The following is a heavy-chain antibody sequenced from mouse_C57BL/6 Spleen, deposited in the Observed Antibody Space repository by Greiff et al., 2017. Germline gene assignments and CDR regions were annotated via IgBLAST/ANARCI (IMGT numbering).Heavy chain of an antibody. J-gene: IGHJ1*03. CDR3: ARTFGYYGSRGDWYFDV. V-gene: IGHV15-2*01. CDR1: DSEVFPIAY. Sequence: QVQLQQSGSELRSPGSSVKLSCKDFDSEVFPIAYMSWVRQKPGHGFEWIGGILPSIGRTIYGEKFEDKATLDADTLSNTAYLELNSLTSEDSAIYYCARTFGYYGSRGDWYFDVWGTGTPVTVSS. CDR2: ILPSIGRT. D-gene: IGHD1-1*01.